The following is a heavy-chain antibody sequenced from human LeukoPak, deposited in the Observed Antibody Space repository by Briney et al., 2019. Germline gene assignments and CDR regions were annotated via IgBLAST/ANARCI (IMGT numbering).Heavy chain of an antibody. J-gene: IGHJ3*02. CDR1: GFTFTNYW. Sequence: GGSLRLSCAASGFTFTNYWMHWVRQAPGKGLVWVSRIKSDWSSTTYADSVKGRFTISRDNAKNTLYLQMNSLRAEDTAVYYCARGTGYNIFDIWGQGTMVTVSS. D-gene: IGHD1-14*01. V-gene: IGHV3-74*01. CDR3: ARGTGYNIFDI. CDR2: IKSDWSST.